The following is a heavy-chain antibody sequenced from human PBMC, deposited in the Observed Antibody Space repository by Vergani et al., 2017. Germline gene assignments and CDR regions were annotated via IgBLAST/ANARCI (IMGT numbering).Heavy chain of an antibody. V-gene: IGHV4-38-2*02. D-gene: IGHD5-18*01. Sequence: QVQLQESGPGLVKPSETLSLTCTVSGYSISSGYYWGWIRQPPGKGLEWIGSIYHSGSTYYNPSLKSRVTITVDPSKNQFSLKLSSVTAADTAVYYCARDHADTAIDYWGQGTLVTVSS. CDR2: IYHSGST. CDR3: ARDHADTAIDY. CDR1: GYSISSGYY. J-gene: IGHJ4*02.